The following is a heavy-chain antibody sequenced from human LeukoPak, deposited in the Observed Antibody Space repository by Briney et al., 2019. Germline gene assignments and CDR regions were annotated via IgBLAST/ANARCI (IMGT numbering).Heavy chain of an antibody. J-gene: IGHJ6*03. CDR2: IIPIFGTA. V-gene: IGHV1-69*01. CDR1: GGTFSSYA. CDR3: ARAPGDSSGYYYYYMDV. Sequence: RASVKVSCKASGGTFSSYAISWVRQAPGQGLEWMGGIIPIFGTANYAQKFQGRVTITADESTSTAYMELSSLRSEDTAVYCCARAPGDSSGYYYYYMDVWGKGTTVTVSS. D-gene: IGHD3-22*01.